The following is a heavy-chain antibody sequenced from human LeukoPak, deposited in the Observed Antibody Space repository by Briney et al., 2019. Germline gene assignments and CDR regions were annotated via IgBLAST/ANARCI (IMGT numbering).Heavy chain of an antibody. V-gene: IGHV4-34*01. CDR1: GGSFSGYY. J-gene: IGHJ6*03. Sequence: SETLSLTCAVYGGSFSGYYWSWIRQPPGKGLEWIGEINHSGSTNYNPSLKSRVTISVDTSKNQFSLELSSVTAADTAVYYCARAVLLWFGELFHYYYYYMDVWGKGTTVTVSS. D-gene: IGHD3-10*01. CDR2: INHSGST. CDR3: ARAVLLWFGELFHYYYYYMDV.